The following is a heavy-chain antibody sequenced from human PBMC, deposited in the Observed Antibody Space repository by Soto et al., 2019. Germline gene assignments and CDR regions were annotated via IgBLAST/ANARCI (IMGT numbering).Heavy chain of an antibody. J-gene: IGHJ6*02. CDR2: IYYSGST. Sequence: SETLSLTCTVSGGSISSYHWSWIRQPPGKGLEWIGYIYYSGSTNYNPSLKSRVTISVDTSKNQFSLKLSSVTAADTAVYYCARDLPSSRYYYYYGMDVWGQGTTVTVSS. CDR3: ARDLPSSRYYYYYGMDV. V-gene: IGHV4-59*01. CDR1: GGSISSYH. D-gene: IGHD6-6*01.